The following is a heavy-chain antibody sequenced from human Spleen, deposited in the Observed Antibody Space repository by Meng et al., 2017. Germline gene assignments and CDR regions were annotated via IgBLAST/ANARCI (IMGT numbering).Heavy chain of an antibody. CDR1: GFTFSTVG. CDR3: VPRTTYFDS. CDR2: ISSTGGAT. V-gene: IGHV3-23*01. D-gene: IGHD4-11*01. J-gene: IGHJ4*02. Sequence: ELQLLESGGGPVQPGGSLRLSCAASGFTFSTVGMNWVRQAPGKGLEWVSTISSTGGATYYADSVKGRLTISRDNSKNTLYLQMNSLRAEDTAVYYCVPRTTYFDSWGLGTLVTVSS.